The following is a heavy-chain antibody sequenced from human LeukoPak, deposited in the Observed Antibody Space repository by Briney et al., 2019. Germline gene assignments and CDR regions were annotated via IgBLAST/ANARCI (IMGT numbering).Heavy chain of an antibody. Sequence: EASVKVSCKASGYTFTSYGISWVRQAPGQGLEWMGWISAYNGNTNYAQKLQGRVTMTTDTSTSTAYMELRSLRSDDTAVYYCARYAALWRFTGPPNDALDIWGQGTMVTVSS. D-gene: IGHD3-10*01. CDR1: GYTFTSYG. CDR3: ARYAALWRFTGPPNDALDI. J-gene: IGHJ3*02. V-gene: IGHV1-18*01. CDR2: ISAYNGNT.